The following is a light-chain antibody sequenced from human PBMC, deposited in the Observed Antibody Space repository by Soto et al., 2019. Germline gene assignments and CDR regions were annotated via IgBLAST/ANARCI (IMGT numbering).Light chain of an antibody. J-gene: IGKJ2*01. CDR2: GTS. CDR3: QQFYYYPHT. V-gene: IGKV1-39*01. Sequence: EIQMTQSPSSLSASVGDGVTLTCRASHTIATYLNWYQQKAGRVPEVLIYGTSTLQPGVPSRFTGSGYGTDFTLTINNVQPEDFATYYCQQFYYYPHTFGQGT. CDR1: HTIATY.